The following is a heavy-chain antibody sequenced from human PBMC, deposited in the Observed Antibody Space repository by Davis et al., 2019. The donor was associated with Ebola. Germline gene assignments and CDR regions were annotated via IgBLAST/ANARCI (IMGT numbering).Heavy chain of an antibody. V-gene: IGHV3-7*01. J-gene: IGHJ4*02. D-gene: IGHD6-6*01. CDR3: ARHSTGVEYSSFLTE. CDR2: MKPDGTEE. CDR1: GFAFSSFW. Sequence: GGSLRLSCAASGFAFSSFWMTWVRQAPGKGLEWVANMKPDGTEEYYVDSVKGRFTISRDNAKNSVYLQLVSLRAEDTAVYYCARHSTGVEYSSFLTEWGQGTLVTVSS.